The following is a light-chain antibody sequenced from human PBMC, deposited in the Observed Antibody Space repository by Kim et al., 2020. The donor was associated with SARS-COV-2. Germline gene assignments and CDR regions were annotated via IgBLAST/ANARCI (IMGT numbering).Light chain of an antibody. Sequence: AIQLTQSPSSLSASVGDRVTLTCQTIQDIISAIAWYQQRLGKTPKLLIYFASTLQNGVPSRFSGSGSGTDFTLTITSLQPEDFATYYCQQFHTYPLTFGGGTKVDIK. CDR3: QQFHTYPLT. CDR2: FAS. CDR1: QDIISA. J-gene: IGKJ4*01. V-gene: IGKV1-13*02.